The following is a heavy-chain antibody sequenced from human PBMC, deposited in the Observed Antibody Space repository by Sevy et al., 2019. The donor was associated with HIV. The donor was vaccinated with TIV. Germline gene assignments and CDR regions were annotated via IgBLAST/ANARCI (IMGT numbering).Heavy chain of an antibody. Sequence: TSVKVSCKASESTFTAYYIHWLRQAPGQGLEWMGWINPNSDDTNYAQKFQGRVSMAADTSISTAYMDLSRLRFDDTAVYYCARDRVIFGGGSGLDVWGQGTTVTVSS. CDR2: INPNSDDT. J-gene: IGHJ6*02. CDR1: ESTFTAYY. CDR3: ARDRVIFGGGSGLDV. D-gene: IGHD3-3*01. V-gene: IGHV1-2*02.